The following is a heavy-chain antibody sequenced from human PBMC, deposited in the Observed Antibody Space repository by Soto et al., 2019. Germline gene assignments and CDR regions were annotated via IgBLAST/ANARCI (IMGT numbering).Heavy chain of an antibody. Sequence: SETLSLTCTVSGGSVSSGSYYWSWIRQPPGKGLEWIGYIYYSGSTNYNPSLKGRVTISVDTSKNQFSLKLSSVTAADTAVYYCVVGADFDYWGQGTLVTVSS. CDR3: VVGADFDY. CDR1: GGSVSSGSYY. J-gene: IGHJ4*02. V-gene: IGHV4-61*01. D-gene: IGHD1-26*01. CDR2: IYYSGST.